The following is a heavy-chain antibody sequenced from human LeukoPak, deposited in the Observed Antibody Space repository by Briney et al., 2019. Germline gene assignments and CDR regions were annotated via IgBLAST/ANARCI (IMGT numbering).Heavy chain of an antibody. CDR2: SIPLLASP. CDR3: TTEVGTGSFDD. J-gene: IGHJ4*02. Sequence: SSSVNVSCKASVGTFDTYTFTWVRQAPVQGLEWLGKSIPLLASPDYAPKFQGRVTITSDESSTTVYMELRSLTFDDTAVYYCTTEVGTGSFDDWGQGTLVIVP. CDR1: VGTFDTYT. V-gene: IGHV1-69*05. D-gene: IGHD1-26*01.